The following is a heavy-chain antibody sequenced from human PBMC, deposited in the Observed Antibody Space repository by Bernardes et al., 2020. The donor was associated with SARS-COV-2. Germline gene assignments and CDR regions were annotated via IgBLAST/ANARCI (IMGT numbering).Heavy chain of an antibody. Sequence: GGSLRPSCAASGFTFGSYSMNWVRQAPGKGLEWVSYISTSSTIYYADSVKGRFTISRDNAKNSLYLQMHSLRAEDTAVYYCARDPALYDYPWGSYLDHWGRGTLVTVSA. CDR2: ISTSSTI. J-gene: IGHJ4*02. V-gene: IGHV3-48*01. D-gene: IGHD3-16*01. CDR1: GFTFGSYS. CDR3: ARDPALYDYPWGSYLDH.